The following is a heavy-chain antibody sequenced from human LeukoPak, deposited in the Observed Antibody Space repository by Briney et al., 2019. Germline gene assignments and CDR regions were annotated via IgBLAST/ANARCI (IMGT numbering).Heavy chain of an antibody. Sequence: ASVTVSFKASGYTFTIYAMHWVRQAPGQRREGMGWINAGNGNTKYSQKFQGRVTITRDTSASTAYMELSSLRSEDTAVYYCARSEGQEGYFDYWGQGTLVTVSS. CDR2: INAGNGNT. V-gene: IGHV1-3*01. CDR1: GYTFTIYA. J-gene: IGHJ4*02. CDR3: ARSEGQEGYFDY.